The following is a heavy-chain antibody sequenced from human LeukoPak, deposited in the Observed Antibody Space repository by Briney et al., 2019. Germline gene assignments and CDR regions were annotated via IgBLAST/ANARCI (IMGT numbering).Heavy chain of an antibody. CDR1: GFTFSSYA. CDR3: ARETQQLAYYYYYGMDV. V-gene: IGHV3-30-3*01. D-gene: IGHD6-13*01. J-gene: IGHJ6*02. CDR2: ISYDGSNK. Sequence: GRSLRLSCAASGFTFSSYAMHWVRQAPGKGLEWVAVISYDGSNKYYADSVKGRFTISRDNSKNTLYLQMNSLRAEDTAVYYCARETQQLAYYYYYGMDVWGQGTTVTVS.